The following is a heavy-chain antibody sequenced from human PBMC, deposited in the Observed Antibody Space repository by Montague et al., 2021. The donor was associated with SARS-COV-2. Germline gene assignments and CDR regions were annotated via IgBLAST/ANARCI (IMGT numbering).Heavy chain of an antibody. V-gene: IGHV4-61*03. D-gene: IGHD4-23*01. Sequence: SETLSLTCTVSGASISTGSYYWIWMRQRPGRGLEWNGNFYYSGGXTYNPSLKSRVTISADTSKNPFSLRLKSVTASDTAVYYCARDRGDIHGGNSDWFDNGGQGTLGTVAS. CDR3: ARDRGDIHGGNSDWFDN. J-gene: IGHJ5*02. CDR2: FYYSGGX. CDR1: GASISTGSYY.